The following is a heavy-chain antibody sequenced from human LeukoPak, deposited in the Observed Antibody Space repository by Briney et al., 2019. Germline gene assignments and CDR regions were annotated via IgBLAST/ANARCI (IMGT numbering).Heavy chain of an antibody. CDR2: INHSGST. CDR3: ARANIVVVVAATGIIYYFDY. J-gene: IGHJ4*02. Sequence: SETLSLTCAVYGGSFSGYYWSWIRQPPGKGLEWIGEINHSGSTNYNPSLKSRVTISVDTSKTQFSLKLSSVTAADTAVYYCARANIVVVVAATGIIYYFDYWGQGTLVTVSS. V-gene: IGHV4-34*01. CDR1: GGSFSGYY. D-gene: IGHD2-15*01.